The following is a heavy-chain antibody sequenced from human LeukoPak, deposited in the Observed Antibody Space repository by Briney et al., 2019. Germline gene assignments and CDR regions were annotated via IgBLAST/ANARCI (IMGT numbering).Heavy chain of an antibody. Sequence: PGGSLRLSCAASGFTFSSYAMSWVRQAPGKGLEWVSAISGSGGSTYYADSVKGRFTISRDNSKNTLYLQMNSLRAEDTAVYYCAKDPRELRFLEWLSVPPMYYFDYWGQGTLVTVSS. D-gene: IGHD3-3*01. J-gene: IGHJ4*02. CDR2: ISGSGGST. V-gene: IGHV3-23*01. CDR1: GFTFSSYA. CDR3: AKDPRELRFLEWLSVPPMYYFDY.